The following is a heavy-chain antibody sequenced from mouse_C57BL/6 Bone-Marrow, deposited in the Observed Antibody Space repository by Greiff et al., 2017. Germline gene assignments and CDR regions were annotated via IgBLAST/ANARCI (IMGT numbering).Heavy chain of an antibody. CDR3: ARAYYSNYAYYYAMDY. V-gene: IGHV3-6*01. CDR1: GYSITSGYY. CDR2: ISYDGSN. D-gene: IGHD2-5*01. J-gene: IGHJ4*01. Sequence: EVQLQQSGPGLVKPSQSLSLTCSVTGYSITSGYYWNWIRQFPGNKLEWMGYISYDGSNNYNPSLKNRISITRDTSKNQFFLKLNSVTTEDTATYYCARAYYSNYAYYYAMDYWGQGTSVTVSS.